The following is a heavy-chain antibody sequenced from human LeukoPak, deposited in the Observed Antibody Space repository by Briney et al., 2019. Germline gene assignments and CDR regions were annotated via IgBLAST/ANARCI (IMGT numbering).Heavy chain of an antibody. CDR1: GGSISSGGYS. J-gene: IGHJ2*01. CDR3: ARASLAYCGGDCYYYWYFDL. Sequence: SETLSLTCAVSGGSISSGGYSWSWIRQPPGKGLEWIGYIYHSGSTYYNPSLKSRVTISVDRSKNQFSLKLSSVTAADTAVYYCARASLAYCGGDCYYYWYFDLWGRGTLVTVSS. CDR2: IYHSGST. D-gene: IGHD2-21*02. V-gene: IGHV4-30-2*01.